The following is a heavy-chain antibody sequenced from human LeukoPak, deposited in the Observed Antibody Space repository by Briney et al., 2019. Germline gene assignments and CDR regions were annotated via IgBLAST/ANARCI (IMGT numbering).Heavy chain of an antibody. CDR1: GFTFSRYW. CDR3: ARELSTGD. J-gene: IGHJ4*02. D-gene: IGHD7-27*01. Sequence: PGGPLRLFCAASGFTFSRYWVHWVRQAPGKGLVWVSRVSGDGSNTFYADYVKGRFTISRDNAKNTLYLQMNSLRAEDTAVYYCARELSTGDWGQGTLVTVSS. V-gene: IGHV3-74*01. CDR2: VSGDGSNT.